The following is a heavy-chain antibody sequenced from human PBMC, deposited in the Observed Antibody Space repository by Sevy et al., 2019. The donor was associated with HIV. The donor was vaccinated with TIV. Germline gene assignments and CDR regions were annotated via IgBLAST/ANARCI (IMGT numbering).Heavy chain of an antibody. J-gene: IGHJ4*02. CDR1: GGSISSSETY. V-gene: IGHV4-30-4*01. CDR2: IHYSGGT. Sequence: SKTLSLTCTVSGGSISSSETYWSWIRQPPGKGLEWIGYIHYSGGTYYNPFLKSRVAMSVDTSEKQFSLKLSLLTAEDTAVYYCASKRGYNHGPFDYWGQGTLVTVSS. D-gene: IGHD5-12*01. CDR3: ASKRGYNHGPFDY.